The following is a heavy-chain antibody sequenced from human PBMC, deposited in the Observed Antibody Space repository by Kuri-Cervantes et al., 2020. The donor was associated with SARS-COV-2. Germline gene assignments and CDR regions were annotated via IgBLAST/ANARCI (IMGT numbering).Heavy chain of an antibody. CDR3: ARTLLVATGWYFDL. J-gene: IGHJ2*01. Sequence: SVKVSCKASGGTFSSYAISWVRQAPGQGLEWMGGIIPIFGTANYAQKFQGRVTLTADESTSTAYMELSSLRSEDTAVYYCARTLLVATGWYFDLWGRGTLVTVSS. D-gene: IGHD2-15*01. V-gene: IGHV1-69*13. CDR1: GGTFSSYA. CDR2: IIPIFGTA.